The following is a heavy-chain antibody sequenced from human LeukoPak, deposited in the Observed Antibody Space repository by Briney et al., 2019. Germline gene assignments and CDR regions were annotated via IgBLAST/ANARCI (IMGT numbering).Heavy chain of an antibody. CDR2: ISGSGGST. CDR1: GFTFSSYA. CDR3: AKDRIAVAGLLFDY. D-gene: IGHD6-19*01. J-gene: IGHJ4*02. Sequence: GGSLRLSCAASGFTFSSYAMSWVRQAPGKGPEWVSAISGSGGSTYYADSAKGRFTISRDNSKNTLYLQMNSLRAEATAVYYCAKDRIAVAGLLFDYWGQGTLVTVSS. V-gene: IGHV3-23*01.